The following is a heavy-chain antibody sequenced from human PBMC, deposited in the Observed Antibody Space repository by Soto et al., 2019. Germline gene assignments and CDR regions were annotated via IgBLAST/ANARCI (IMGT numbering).Heavy chain of an antibody. V-gene: IGHV4-59*08. D-gene: IGHD1-26*01. J-gene: IGHJ5*02. CDR3: ARQGPSETYYGWFDP. Sequence: TSETLSLTCTVSGGSMNGYFWSWIRQPPGKGLEWIGYIYYTGITNYNLSLKSRVTISIDTSKNQFSLKVSSVTAADTAVYYCARQGPSETYYGWFDPWGQGTLVTVSS. CDR1: GGSMNGYF. CDR2: IYYTGIT.